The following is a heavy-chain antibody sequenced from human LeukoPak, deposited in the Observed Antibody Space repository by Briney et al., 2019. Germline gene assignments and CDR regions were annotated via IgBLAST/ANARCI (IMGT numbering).Heavy chain of an antibody. Sequence: GGSLRLSCAASGFFSRSYETNWVRQAPRKGLEWVSYINSSGTTIYYAYSVNGRFTISRDNTNNALYLQMNSLRAEETVVYYCVRLRDYGGNSDGFDFWGQGTMVTVSS. CDR3: VRLRDYGGNSDGFDF. V-gene: IGHV3-48*03. J-gene: IGHJ3*01. CDR1: GFFSRSYE. D-gene: IGHD4-23*01. CDR2: INSSGTTI.